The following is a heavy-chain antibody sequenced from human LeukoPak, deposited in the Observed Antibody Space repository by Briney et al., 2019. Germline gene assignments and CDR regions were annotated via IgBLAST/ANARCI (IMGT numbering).Heavy chain of an antibody. CDR2: IYYSGST. CDR3: AREDIVVVEAFDY. J-gene: IGHJ4*02. CDR1: GGSISSSSYS. D-gene: IGHD2-2*01. Sequence: SETLSLTCTVSGGSISSSSYSWGWIRQPPGQGLEWIGSIYYSGSTYYNPSLKSRVTISVDTSKNQFSLKLSSVTAADTAVYYCAREDIVVVEAFDYWGQGTLVTVSS. V-gene: IGHV4-39*02.